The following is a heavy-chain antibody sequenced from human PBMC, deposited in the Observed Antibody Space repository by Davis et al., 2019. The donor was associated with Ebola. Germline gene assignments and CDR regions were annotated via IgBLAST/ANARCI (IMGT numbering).Heavy chain of an antibody. CDR1: GFTVSSNY. J-gene: IGHJ6*02. Sequence: GESLKISCAASGFTVSSNYMSWVRQAPGKGLEWVSVIYSGGSTYYADSVKGRFTISRDNSKNTLYLQMNSLRAEDTAVYYCARTMTTQRYYYGMDVWGQGTTVTVSS. D-gene: IGHD4-11*01. V-gene: IGHV3-66*01. CDR2: IYSGGST. CDR3: ARTMTTQRYYYGMDV.